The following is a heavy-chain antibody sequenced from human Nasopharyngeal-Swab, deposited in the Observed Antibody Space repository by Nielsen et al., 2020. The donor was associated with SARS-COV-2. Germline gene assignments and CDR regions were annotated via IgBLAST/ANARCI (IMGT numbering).Heavy chain of an antibody. CDR2: IYYSGST. V-gene: IGHV4-59*08. CDR1: GGSISSYY. J-gene: IGHJ4*02. CDR3: ASGGAPYYFDY. D-gene: IGHD3-16*01. Sequence: SETLSPTCTVPGGSISSYYWSWIRQPPGKGLEWIGYIYYSGSTNYNPSLKSRVTISVDTSKNQFSLKLSSVTAADTAVYYCASGGAPYYFDYWGQGTLVTVSS.